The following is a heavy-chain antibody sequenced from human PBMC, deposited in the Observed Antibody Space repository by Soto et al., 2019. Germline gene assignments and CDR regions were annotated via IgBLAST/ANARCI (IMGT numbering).Heavy chain of an antibody. CDR2: ISGSGGST. J-gene: IGHJ6*02. D-gene: IGHD2-15*01. Sequence: GGALRVSCAASGFTFSSDAMSWVRQAPGKGLEGVSAISGSGGSTYYADSVKGRFTISRDNSKNTLYLQMNSLRAEDTAVYYCAKKSPATRTRWYYYGMDVWGQGTTVTVSS. CDR1: GFTFSSDA. V-gene: IGHV3-23*01. CDR3: AKKSPATRTRWYYYGMDV.